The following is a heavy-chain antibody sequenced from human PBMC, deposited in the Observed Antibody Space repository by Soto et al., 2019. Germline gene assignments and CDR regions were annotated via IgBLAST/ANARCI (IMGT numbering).Heavy chain of an antibody. D-gene: IGHD5-12*01. Sequence: QVQLQESGPGLVKPSETLSLTCTVSGGSISSYYWSWIRQPPGKGLEWIGYIYYSGSTNYNPSLKSRVTISVDTSKNQFSLKLSSVTAADTAVYYCARKNSGYDPYYFDYWGQGTLVTVSS. CDR2: IYYSGST. J-gene: IGHJ4*02. CDR3: ARKNSGYDPYYFDY. CDR1: GGSISSYY. V-gene: IGHV4-59*01.